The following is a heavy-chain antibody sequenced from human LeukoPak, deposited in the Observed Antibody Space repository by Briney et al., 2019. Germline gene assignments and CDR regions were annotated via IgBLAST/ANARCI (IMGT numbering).Heavy chain of an antibody. J-gene: IGHJ4*02. CDR1: GGSISSSSYY. CDR3: ARQLLKGGVDFWSGYGGDY. V-gene: IGHV4-39*01. Sequence: SETLSLTCTVSGGSISSSSYYWGWIRQPPGKGLEWIGSIYYSGSTYYNPSLKSRVTISVDTSKNQFSLKLSSVTAADTAVYYCARQLLKGGVDFWSGYGGDYWGQGTLVTVSS. CDR2: IYYSGST. D-gene: IGHD3-3*01.